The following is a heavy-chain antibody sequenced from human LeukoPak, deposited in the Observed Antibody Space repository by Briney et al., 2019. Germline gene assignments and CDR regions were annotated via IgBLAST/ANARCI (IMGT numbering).Heavy chain of an antibody. J-gene: IGHJ4*02. CDR3: ARRTRARGTKYSSSSPSRYFDY. CDR1: GGSISSGGYY. CDR2: IYHSGST. V-gene: IGHV4-30-2*01. D-gene: IGHD6-6*01. Sequence: SETLSLTCTVSGGSISSGGYYWSWIRQPPGKGLEWIGYIYHSGSTYYNPSLKSRVTISVDRSKNQFSLKLSSVTAADTAVYYCARRTRARGTKYSSSSPSRYFDYWGQGTLVTVSS.